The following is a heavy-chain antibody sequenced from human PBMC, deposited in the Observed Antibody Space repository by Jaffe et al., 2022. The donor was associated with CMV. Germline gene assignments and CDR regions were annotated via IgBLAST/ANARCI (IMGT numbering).Heavy chain of an antibody. Sequence: QVQLVQSGAEVKKPGSSVKVSCKASGGTFSSYAISWVRQAPGQGLEWMGGIIPIFGTANYAQKFQGRVTITADESTSTAYMELSSLRSEDTAVYYCARGAPARLDYYYYYGMDVWGQGTTVTVSS. CDR1: GGTFSSYA. CDR3: ARGAPARLDYYYYYGMDV. J-gene: IGHJ6*02. CDR2: IIPIFGTA. V-gene: IGHV1-69*01. D-gene: IGHD6-6*01.